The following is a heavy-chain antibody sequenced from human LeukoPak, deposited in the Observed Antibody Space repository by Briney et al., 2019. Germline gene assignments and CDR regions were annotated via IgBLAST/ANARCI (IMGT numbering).Heavy chain of an antibody. CDR1: GYTFTNYY. CDR2: MNPNSGNT. Sequence: GASVKVSCKASGYTFTNYYMHWVRQAPGQGLEWMGWMNPNSGNTGYAQKFQGRVTMTRNTSISTAYMELSSLRSEDTAVYYCARGPEQKWWYVYWGQGTLVTVSS. J-gene: IGHJ4*02. CDR3: ARGPEQKWWYVY. V-gene: IGHV1-8*02. D-gene: IGHD2-15*01.